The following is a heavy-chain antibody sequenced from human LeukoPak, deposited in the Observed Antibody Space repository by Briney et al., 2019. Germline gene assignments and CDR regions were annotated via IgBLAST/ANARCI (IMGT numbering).Heavy chain of an antibody. J-gene: IGHJ4*02. CDR2: ISYDGSNK. D-gene: IGHD3-10*01. CDR1: GFTFSSYA. V-gene: IGHV3-30*04. CDR3: ARAVDHMVRGVIRPYYFDY. Sequence: PGGSLRLSCAASGFTFSSYAMHWVRQAPGKGLEWVAVISYDGSNKYYADSVKGRFTISRDNSKNTLYLQMNSLRAEDTAVYYCARAVDHMVRGVIRPYYFDYWGQGTLVTVSS.